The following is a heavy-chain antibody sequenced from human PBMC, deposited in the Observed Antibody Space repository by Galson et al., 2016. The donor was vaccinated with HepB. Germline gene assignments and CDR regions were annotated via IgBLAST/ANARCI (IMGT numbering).Heavy chain of an antibody. V-gene: IGHV3-30*18. CDR1: GFTFSHAW. J-gene: IGHJ4*02. CDR2: IWSDGSRK. Sequence: FLRLSCAASGFTFSHAWLNWVRQAPGKGLEWVAVIWSDGSRKHYAESVKGRFTISRDTSKNTLYLQMDSLRAEDSALYYCAKDLTTVYYGSGSYHNEPFDYWGQGTLVAVSS. D-gene: IGHD3-10*01. CDR3: AKDLTTVYYGSGSYHNEPFDY.